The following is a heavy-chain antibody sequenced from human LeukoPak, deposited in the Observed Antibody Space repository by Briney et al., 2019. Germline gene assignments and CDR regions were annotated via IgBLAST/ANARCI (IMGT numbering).Heavy chain of an antibody. J-gene: IGHJ4*02. Sequence: SETLSLTCTVSGGSISSYYWSWIRQPPGKGLEWIGYIYYSGSTNYNPSLKSRVTISVDTSKNQFSLKLSSVTAADTAVYYCARRGSDSWWVFDYWGQGTLVTVSS. V-gene: IGHV4-59*01. D-gene: IGHD2-8*02. CDR1: GGSISSYY. CDR2: IYYSGST. CDR3: ARRGSDSWWVFDY.